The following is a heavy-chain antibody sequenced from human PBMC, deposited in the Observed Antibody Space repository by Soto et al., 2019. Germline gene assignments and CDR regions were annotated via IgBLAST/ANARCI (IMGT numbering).Heavy chain of an antibody. V-gene: IGHV1-3*01. CDR2: INAGNGNT. CDR3: ARDSSSGYDWSFDY. D-gene: IGHD5-12*01. J-gene: IGHJ4*02. Sequence: QCQLVQSGAEVKKPGASVKVSCKASGYTFTSYARHWLRQAPGQRLEGMGWINAGNGNTKYSQKFQGRVTITRDTSATTAYMELSSLRSEDTAVYYCARDSSSGYDWSFDYWGQGTLVTVSS. CDR1: GYTFTSYA.